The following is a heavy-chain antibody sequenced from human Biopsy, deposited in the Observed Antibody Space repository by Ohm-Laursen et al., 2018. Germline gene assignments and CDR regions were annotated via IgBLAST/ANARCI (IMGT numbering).Heavy chain of an antibody. CDR3: AGLVTGFIDP. D-gene: IGHD3-9*01. J-gene: IGHJ5*02. V-gene: IGHV4-31*03. CDR2: MYYSGSA. Sequence: PSETLSLTCTVSGGSISSGGYYWGWIRQHPGKGLEWLGHMYYSGSAYYNPSLKSRITISVDTSKNQFSLKLSSVTAADTAVYYCAGLVTGFIDPWGQGTLVTVSS. CDR1: GGSISSGGYY.